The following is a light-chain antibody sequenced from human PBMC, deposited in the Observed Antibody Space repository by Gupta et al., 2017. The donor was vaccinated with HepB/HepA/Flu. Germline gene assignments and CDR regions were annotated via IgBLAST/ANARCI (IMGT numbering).Light chain of an antibody. V-gene: IGLV1-44*01. CDR3: AAWDDSLNVI. CDR1: SSNIGSNS. CDR2: NNN. Sequence: QSVLTQPPSASGTPGQRVSISCSGSSSNIGSNSVSWFQQLPGTAPKVLIYNNNQRPPGVPDRFSGSKSGTSASLAISGLQSEDEADYYCAAWDDSLNVIFGGGTKLTVL. J-gene: IGLJ2*01.